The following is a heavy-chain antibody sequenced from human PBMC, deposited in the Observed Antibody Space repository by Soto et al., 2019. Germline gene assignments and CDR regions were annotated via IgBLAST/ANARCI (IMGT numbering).Heavy chain of an antibody. Sequence: EVQLVESGGGLVQPGGSLRLSCAASGFTFTRYSMNWVRQAPGKGLEWVSYISSTSSATYYEDSVKGRFTISRDNAKNSLYLQMISLRDEDTAVYYCAPEISLGPTINYWGQGTLVTVSS. V-gene: IGHV3-48*02. J-gene: IGHJ4*02. D-gene: IGHD1-26*01. CDR1: GFTFTRYS. CDR3: APEISLGPTINY. CDR2: ISSTSSAT.